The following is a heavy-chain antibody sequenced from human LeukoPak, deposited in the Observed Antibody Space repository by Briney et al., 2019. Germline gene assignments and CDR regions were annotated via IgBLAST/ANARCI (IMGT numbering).Heavy chain of an antibody. CDR2: IYYSGST. V-gene: IGHV4-61*01. CDR1: GGSISGGSYY. Sequence: SQTLSLTCTVSGGSISGGSYYWSWIRQPPGKGLEWIGYIYYSGSTKYNLSLKSRVTISVDTSKNQLSLKLSSVTAADTAVYYCARGYSNYPLYMDVWGKGTTVTVSS. D-gene: IGHD4-11*01. CDR3: ARGYSNYPLYMDV. J-gene: IGHJ6*03.